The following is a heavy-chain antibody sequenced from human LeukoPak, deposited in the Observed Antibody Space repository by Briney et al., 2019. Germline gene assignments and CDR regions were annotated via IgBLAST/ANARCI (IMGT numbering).Heavy chain of an antibody. CDR2: ISDSGATT. D-gene: IGHD3-22*01. Sequence: GGSLRLSCSASGFTLSSFAMSWVRQAPGKGLESVSLISDSGATTYYADSVKGRFTISRDSSKNTLSLQTNSLRAEDTAIYYCAKNRWPASGYYDYLGQGTLVTVSS. J-gene: IGHJ4*02. V-gene: IGHV3-23*01. CDR1: GFTLSSFA. CDR3: AKNRWPASGYYDY.